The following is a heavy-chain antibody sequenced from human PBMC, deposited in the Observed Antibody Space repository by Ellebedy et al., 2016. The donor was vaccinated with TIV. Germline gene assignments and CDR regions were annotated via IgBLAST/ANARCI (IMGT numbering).Heavy chain of an antibody. Sequence: AASVKVSCKASGGTFSRYALNWVRQPPGQGLEWMGRIMPILDIANYPQKFQGRVTITADKSTSTAYMELRSLRSEDTAVYYCARDLLGSADYWGQGTLVTVSS. V-gene: IGHV1-69*04. CDR1: GGTFSRYA. D-gene: IGHD3-22*01. CDR2: IMPILDIA. J-gene: IGHJ4*02. CDR3: ARDLLGSADY.